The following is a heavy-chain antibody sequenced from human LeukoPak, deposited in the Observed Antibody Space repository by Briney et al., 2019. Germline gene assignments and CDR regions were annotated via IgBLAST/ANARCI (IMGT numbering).Heavy chain of an antibody. CDR1: GGSFSGYY. D-gene: IGHD6-13*01. J-gene: IGHJ4*02. CDR2: INHSGST. V-gene: IGHV4-34*01. CDR3: ARGALGVAAATFDY. Sequence: SETLSLTCAVYGGSFSGYYWSWIRQPPGKGLEWIGEINHSGSTNYNPSLRSRVTISVDTSKNQFSLKLSSVTAADTAVYYCARGALGVAAATFDYWGQGTLDTVSS.